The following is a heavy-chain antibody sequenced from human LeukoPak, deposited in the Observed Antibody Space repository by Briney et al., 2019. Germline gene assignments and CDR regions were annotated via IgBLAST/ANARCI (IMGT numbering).Heavy chain of an antibody. Sequence: GRIDPSDSYTNYSPSSQGHVTISADKSISTAYLQWSSLKASDTAMYYCASYDFWSGYESAFDIWGQGTMVTVSS. D-gene: IGHD3-3*01. V-gene: IGHV5-10-1*01. CDR2: IDPSDSYT. CDR3: ASYDFWSGYESAFDI. J-gene: IGHJ3*02.